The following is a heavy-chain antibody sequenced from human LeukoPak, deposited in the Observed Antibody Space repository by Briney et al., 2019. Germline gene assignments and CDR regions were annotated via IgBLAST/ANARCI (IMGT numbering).Heavy chain of an antibody. CDR1: GFTFISYA. V-gene: IGHV3-30*04. CDR3: AKGRGWEASYYYYYMDV. CDR2: ISFHGTDS. D-gene: IGHD1-26*01. J-gene: IGHJ6*03. Sequence: PGTSLRLSCAASGFTFISYAIHWVRQAPGKGLEWVAVISFHGTDSFYADSVKGRFTISRDNSKNTLYLQMNSLRAEDTAVYYCAKGRGWEASYYYYYMDVWGKGTTVTISS.